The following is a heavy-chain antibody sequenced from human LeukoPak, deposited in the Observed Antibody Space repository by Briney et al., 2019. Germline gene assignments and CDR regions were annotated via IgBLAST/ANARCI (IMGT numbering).Heavy chain of an antibody. V-gene: IGHV3-30*04. Sequence: PGGSLRLSCAASGFTFSSYAMHWVRQAPGKGLEWVAVISYDGSNKYYADSVKGRFTISRDNSKNTLYLQMNSLRAEDTAVYYCAKGSGWLRIVPNYGMDVWGQGTTVTVSS. CDR2: ISYDGSNK. CDR1: GFTFSSYA. D-gene: IGHD5-12*01. J-gene: IGHJ6*02. CDR3: AKGSGWLRIVPNYGMDV.